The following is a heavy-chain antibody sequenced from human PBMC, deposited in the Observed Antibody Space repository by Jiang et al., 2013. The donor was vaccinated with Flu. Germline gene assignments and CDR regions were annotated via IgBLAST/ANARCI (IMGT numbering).Heavy chain of an antibody. CDR1: GGSFSGYY. CDR2: INHSGST. V-gene: IGHV4-34*01. CDR3: ARTSFREETFDI. J-gene: IGHJ3*02. Sequence: LLKPSETLSLTCAVYGGSFSGYYWSWIRQPPGKGLEWIGEINHSGSTNYNPSLKSRVTISVDTSKNQFSLKLSSVTAADTAVYYCARTSFREETFDIWGQGTMVTVSS. D-gene: IGHD3-10*01.